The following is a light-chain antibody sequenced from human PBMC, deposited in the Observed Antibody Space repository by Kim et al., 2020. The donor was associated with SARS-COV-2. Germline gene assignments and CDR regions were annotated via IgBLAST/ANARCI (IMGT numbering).Light chain of an antibody. CDR3: QQSHNTPWR. J-gene: IGKJ2*04. V-gene: IGKV1-39*01. CDR1: QTINNY. Sequence: DIQMTQSPSTLSASVGDRVTITCRTSQTINNYLNWYQQKPGRAPKLLIFAASTLHSGVPSRFSGSGSGTQFILTITNLQPEDFADYYCQQSHNTPWRFGQGTKLEI. CDR2: AAS.